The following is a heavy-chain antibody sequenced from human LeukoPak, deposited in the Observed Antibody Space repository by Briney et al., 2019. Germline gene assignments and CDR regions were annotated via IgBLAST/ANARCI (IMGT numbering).Heavy chain of an antibody. V-gene: IGHV1-3*01. CDR1: GYTFTSYA. CDR3: ARGSTVGRFDP. D-gene: IGHD1-14*01. J-gene: IGHJ5*02. CDR2: INAGNGNT. Sequence: ASVKVSCKASGYTFTSYAMHWVRQAPGQRLEWMGWINAGNGNTKYSQKLQGRVTITRDTSASTAYMELSSLRSEDTAVYYCARGSTVGRFDPWGQGTLVTVSS.